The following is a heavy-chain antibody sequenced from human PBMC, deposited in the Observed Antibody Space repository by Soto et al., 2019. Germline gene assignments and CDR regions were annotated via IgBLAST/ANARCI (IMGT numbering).Heavy chain of an antibody. J-gene: IGHJ6*02. Sequence: DVQLVESGGGLVKPGGSLRLSCAASGFSFSSHAMNWVRQAPGRGLEWVSSISSTSSYIHHAASVKGRVTISRDNAKSSLYLQLDGLRVDDTGVYYCAKDSTVTTSLYFYYYGFDVWGQGTTVTVSS. V-gene: IGHV3-21*06. CDR3: AKDSTVTTSLYFYYYGFDV. CDR2: ISSTSSYI. D-gene: IGHD4-17*01. CDR1: GFSFSSHA.